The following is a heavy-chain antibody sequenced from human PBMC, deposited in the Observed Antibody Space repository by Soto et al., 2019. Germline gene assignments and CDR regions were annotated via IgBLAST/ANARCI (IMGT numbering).Heavy chain of an antibody. J-gene: IGHJ3*02. V-gene: IGHV1-69*06. CDR1: GGTFSSYA. D-gene: IGHD3-9*01. CDR3: ARERRYFDWSPTPDAFDI. CDR2: IIPIFGTA. Sequence: SVNVSCKASGGTFSSYAISWVRQAPGQGLEWMGGIIPIFGTANYAQKFQGRVTITADKSTSTAYMELSSLRSEDTAVYYCARERRYFDWSPTPDAFDIWGQGTMVTVSS.